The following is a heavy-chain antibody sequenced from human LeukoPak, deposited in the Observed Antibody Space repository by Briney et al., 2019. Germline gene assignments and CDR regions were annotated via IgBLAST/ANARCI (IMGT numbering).Heavy chain of an antibody. D-gene: IGHD3-10*01. CDR1: GFPFSNTW. J-gene: IGHJ4*02. CDR2: IQSKADGEKT. Sequence: GGSLRLSCAASGFPFSNTWMSWVRQAPGRGLEWVGRIQSKADGEKTDYAAPGKGRFTISKDDSKNTLYLQMNSLKSEDTAVYYCTTATPHYFGSGSYSDTRYYFDCWGEGSLVSDCS. CDR3: TTATPHYFGSGSYSDTRYYFDC. V-gene: IGHV3-15*01.